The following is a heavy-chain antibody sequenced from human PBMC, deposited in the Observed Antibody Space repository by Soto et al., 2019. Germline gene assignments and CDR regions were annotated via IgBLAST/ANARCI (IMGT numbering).Heavy chain of an antibody. Sequence: QVLLQESGPGLVKPSGTLSLTCAVSGGSISSGNWWSWVRQSPGKELEWIGEIYHSGITNYNPSLKSRVTISVDNSENQLSLSLNSVTAADTDVYYCARNVRYYIDYWGQGTLVTVSS. V-gene: IGHV4-4*02. CDR3: ARNVRYYIDY. J-gene: IGHJ4*02. CDR2: IYHSGIT. CDR1: GGSISSGNW.